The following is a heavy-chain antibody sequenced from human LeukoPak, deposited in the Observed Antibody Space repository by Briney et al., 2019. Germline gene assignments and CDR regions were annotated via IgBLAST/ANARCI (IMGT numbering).Heavy chain of an antibody. CDR2: INPSGGST. J-gene: IGHJ1*01. CDR3: ARGPTDAY. D-gene: IGHD2-2*01. V-gene: IGHV1-46*01. CDR1: GYTFTSYY. Sequence: ASVKVCCTASGYTFTSYYIDWVRQAPGQGLEWMGVINPSGGSTRYAQKFQGRVTMTGDPSTRTVYMELSSLTSDDTAVYCCARGPTDAYWGQGTPVTVSS.